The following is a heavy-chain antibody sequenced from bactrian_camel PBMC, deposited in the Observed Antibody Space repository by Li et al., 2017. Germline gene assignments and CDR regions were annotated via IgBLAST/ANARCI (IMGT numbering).Heavy chain of an antibody. D-gene: IGHD3*01. CDR1: IYPARVNC. CDR2: ISFNGHSP. J-gene: IGHJ4*01. V-gene: IGHV3-3*01. Sequence: HVQLVESGGGSVQAGGSLKLSCVASIYPARVNCVAWFRQAPGKEREGIASISFNGHSPFYADSVKGRFTVSRDSGQKTVYLQMDSLKIEDTAVYYCALGSSRQATMTARGKGTQVTVS.